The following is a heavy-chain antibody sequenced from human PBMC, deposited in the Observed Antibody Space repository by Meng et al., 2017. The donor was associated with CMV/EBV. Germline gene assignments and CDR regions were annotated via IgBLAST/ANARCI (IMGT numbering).Heavy chain of an antibody. J-gene: IGHJ6*02. CDR3: AKNFLMQGSGWYDSHGRDYYYGMDV. D-gene: IGHD6-19*01. Sequence: GESLKISCAASGFTFSSSGMHWVRQAPGKGLEWVAFIRYDGSNKYYADSVKGRFTISRDNSKNTLYLQMNSLRSEDTAVYYCAKNFLMQGSGWYDSHGRDYYYGMDVWGQGTTVTVSS. V-gene: IGHV3-30*02. CDR1: GFTFSSSG. CDR2: IRYDGSNK.